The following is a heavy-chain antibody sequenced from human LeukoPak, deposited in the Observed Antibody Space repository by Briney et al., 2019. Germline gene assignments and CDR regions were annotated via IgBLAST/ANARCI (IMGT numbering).Heavy chain of an antibody. CDR1: GFTFSSYA. Sequence: PGGSLRLSCAASGFTFSSYAMHWVRQAPGKGLEWVAVISYDGSNKYYADSVKGRFTISRDNSKNTLYLQMNSLRAEDTAVYYCASGLQWLAYFVYWGQGTLVTVSS. CDR3: ASGLQWLAYFVY. CDR2: ISYDGSNK. J-gene: IGHJ4*02. V-gene: IGHV3-30-3*01. D-gene: IGHD6-19*01.